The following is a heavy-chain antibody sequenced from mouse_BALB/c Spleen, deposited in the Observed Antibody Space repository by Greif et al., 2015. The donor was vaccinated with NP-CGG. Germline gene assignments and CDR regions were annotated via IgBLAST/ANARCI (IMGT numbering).Heavy chain of an antibody. Sequence: QVQLQQSGAELAKPGASVKMSCKASGYTFTSYWMHWVKQRPGQGLEWIGYINPSTGYTEYNQKFKDKATLTADKSSSTAYMHLSSLTSEDSAVYYCAIYDGYYFDYWGQGTTLTVSS. CDR2: INPSTGYT. V-gene: IGHV1-7*01. CDR3: AIYDGYYFDY. J-gene: IGHJ2*01. CDR1: GYTFTSYW. D-gene: IGHD2-3*01.